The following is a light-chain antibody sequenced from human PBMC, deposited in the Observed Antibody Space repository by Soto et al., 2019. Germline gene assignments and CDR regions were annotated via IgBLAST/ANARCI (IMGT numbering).Light chain of an antibody. Sequence: DIQMTQSPSTLSASVGDRVTITCRASQIISNWLAWYQQKPGKAPHLLIYGASSLQTGVPSSFSGSGSGTEFTLSISSLQPDDFATYYCQHYDSYPYTFGQGTKLEIK. J-gene: IGKJ2*01. V-gene: IGKV1-5*01. CDR3: QHYDSYPYT. CDR2: GAS. CDR1: QIISNW.